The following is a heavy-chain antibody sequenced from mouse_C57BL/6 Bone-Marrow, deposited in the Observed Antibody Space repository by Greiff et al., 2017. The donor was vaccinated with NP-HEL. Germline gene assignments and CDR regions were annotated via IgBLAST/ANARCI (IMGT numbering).Heavy chain of an antibody. CDR2: IDPENGDT. Sequence: EVQLQQSGAELVRPGASVKLSCTASGFNIKDDYMHWVKQRPEQGLEWIGWIDPENGDTEYASKFQGKATITADTSSNTAYLQLSSRTSEDTAVYYCTTRGWFAYWGQGTLVTVSA. J-gene: IGHJ3*01. V-gene: IGHV14-4*01. CDR1: GFNIKDDY. CDR3: TTRGWFAY.